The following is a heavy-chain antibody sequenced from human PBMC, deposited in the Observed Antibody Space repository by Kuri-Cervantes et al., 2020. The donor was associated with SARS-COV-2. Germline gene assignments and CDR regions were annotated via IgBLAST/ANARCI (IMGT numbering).Heavy chain of an antibody. Sequence: LSLSCAASGFTVSSNYMSWVRQAPGKGLEWVSVIYSGGSTYYADSVKGRFTISRDNSKTTLYLQMNSTRAEDTAVYYCARVLNIAQPVDFDYWGQGTLVTVSS. V-gene: IGHV3-53*01. CDR3: ARVLNIAQPVDFDY. CDR1: GFTVSSNY. CDR2: IYSGGST. D-gene: IGHD2/OR15-2a*01. J-gene: IGHJ4*02.